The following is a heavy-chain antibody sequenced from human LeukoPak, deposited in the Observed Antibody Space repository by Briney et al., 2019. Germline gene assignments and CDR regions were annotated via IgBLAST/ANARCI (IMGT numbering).Heavy chain of an antibody. D-gene: IGHD3-9*01. CDR1: GYTFTSYY. Sequence: ASVKVSCKASGYTFTSYYMHWVRQAPGQGLEWMGWINPNSGGTNYAQKFQGRVTMTRDTSISTAYMELSRLRSDDTAVYYCARGSRYFDWLPMQYFDYWGQGTLVTVSS. V-gene: IGHV1-2*02. CDR2: INPNSGGT. J-gene: IGHJ4*02. CDR3: ARGSRYFDWLPMQYFDY.